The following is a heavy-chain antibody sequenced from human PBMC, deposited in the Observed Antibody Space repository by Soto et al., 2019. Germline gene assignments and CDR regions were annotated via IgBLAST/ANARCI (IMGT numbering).Heavy chain of an antibody. J-gene: IGHJ4*02. Sequence: EVQLVESGGGLVQPGGSPRLSCAAAEFTLSNYWMHWVRQGPGKGPVWVSRIDGGGAGTTYADSVKGRFTISRDIAKNTLYLQMSSLRAEDTAVYYCARGGRGGSFDYWGQGTLVTVAS. CDR1: EFTLSNYW. D-gene: IGHD5-12*01. CDR2: IDGGGAGT. CDR3: ARGGRGGSFDY. V-gene: IGHV3-74*01.